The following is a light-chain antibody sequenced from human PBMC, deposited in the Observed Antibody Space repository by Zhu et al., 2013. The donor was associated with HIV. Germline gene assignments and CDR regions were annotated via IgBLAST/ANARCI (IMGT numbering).Light chain of an antibody. CDR3: QQYNNWPPRLT. J-gene: IGKJ4*01. CDR2: GAS. CDR1: QSVGSY. V-gene: IGKV3-15*01. Sequence: EIVLTQSPATLSLSPGERATLSCRASQSVGSYLAWYQQKPGQAPRLLIYGASTRATGIPARFSGSGSGTEFTLTISSLQSEDFAVYYCQQYNNWPPRLTFGGTERGGD.